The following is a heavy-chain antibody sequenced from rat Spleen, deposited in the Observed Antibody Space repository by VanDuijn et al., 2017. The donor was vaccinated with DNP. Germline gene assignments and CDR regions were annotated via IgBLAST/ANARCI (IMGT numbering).Heavy chain of an antibody. V-gene: IGHV5-29*01. J-gene: IGHJ3*01. CDR3: ARVGGYSAHYFDY. CDR2: ISYDGSST. CDR1: GFTFSDYY. D-gene: IGHD1-11*01. Sequence: EVQLVGSDGGLVQPGRSLKLSCAASGFTFSDYYMAWVRQAPTKGLEWVATISYDGSSTYYRDSVKGRFTVSRDNAKSTLYLQMDSLRSEDTAIYYCARVGGYSAHYFDYWGQGTLVTVSS.